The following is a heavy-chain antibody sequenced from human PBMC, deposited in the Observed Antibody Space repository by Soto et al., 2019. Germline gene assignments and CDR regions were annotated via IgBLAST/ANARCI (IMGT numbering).Heavy chain of an antibody. J-gene: IGHJ3*01. CDR2: IRSGSDYI. Sequence: EVQLVESGGGLVKPGGSLRLSCAASGFTFSSYSMNWVRQAPGKGLEWVSSIRSGSDYIFYADSVKGRFTISRDNAKNSLFLQMNGLTAEDTAVYYCARSPVGDAFNVWGQGTVVTVSS. CDR3: ARSPVGDAFNV. CDR1: GFTFSSYS. V-gene: IGHV3-21*01.